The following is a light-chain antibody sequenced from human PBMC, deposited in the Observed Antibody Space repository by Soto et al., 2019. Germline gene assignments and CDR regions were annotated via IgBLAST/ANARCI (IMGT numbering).Light chain of an antibody. V-gene: IGLV2-23*02. Sequence: QSVLTQPASVSGSPGQSITISCTGTSSDVGYYNLVSWYQQHPGKAPKLMIYEVSKRPSGVSNRFSGSKSGNTASLTISGLQADDEADYYCCSYAGSTTHYVFGTGTKVTVL. CDR3: CSYAGSTTHYV. CDR1: SSDVGYYNL. J-gene: IGLJ1*01. CDR2: EVS.